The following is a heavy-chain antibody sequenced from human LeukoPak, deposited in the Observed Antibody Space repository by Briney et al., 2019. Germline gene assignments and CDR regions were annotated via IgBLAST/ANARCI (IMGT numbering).Heavy chain of an antibody. J-gene: IGHJ4*02. D-gene: IGHD6-6*01. V-gene: IGHV3-23*01. CDR3: AKSAADYSSSSFDY. CDR2: ISGSGGST. CDR1: GFTFSSYA. Sequence: SGGSLRLSCAASGFTFSSYAMSWVRQAPGKGLEWVSSISGSGGSTYYADSVKGRFTISRCNSKNTLYMQMNSLRAEDTAVYYCAKSAADYSSSSFDYWGQGTLVTVSS.